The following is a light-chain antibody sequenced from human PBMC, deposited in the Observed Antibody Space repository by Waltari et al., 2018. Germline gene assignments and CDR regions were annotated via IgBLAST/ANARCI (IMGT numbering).Light chain of an antibody. CDR2: GAS. Sequence: DIQVTQSPSAMSASVGARVTITCRASQDISNYLAWFQQRPGKVPKRLIYGASRLQDGVPSRFIGSGSGTEFTLTISSLQPEDFATYYCLQHDSFPWTFGQGTKVEF. CDR3: LQHDSFPWT. J-gene: IGKJ1*01. V-gene: IGKV1-17*03. CDR1: QDISNY.